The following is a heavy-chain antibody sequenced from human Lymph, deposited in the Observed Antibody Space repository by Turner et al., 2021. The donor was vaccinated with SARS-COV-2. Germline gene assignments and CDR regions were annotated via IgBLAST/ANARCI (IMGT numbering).Heavy chain of an antibody. D-gene: IGHD2-2*02. V-gene: IGHV1-18*04. J-gene: IGHJ6*02. CDR3: AREGYCSTTRCYRGQYYYYGMDV. CDR1: GYTFTSYG. Sequence: QLQLFLSVAEVKNPGASVKVSCKAPGYTFTSYGISWVRQAPGSGLEWMGWNSAYNGYTNNEQKLQGRDTMTTDTTTSKAYMELRSMRSDDTAVYYSAREGYCSTTRCYRGQYYYYGMDVWGQGTTVTVSS. CDR2: NSAYNGYT.